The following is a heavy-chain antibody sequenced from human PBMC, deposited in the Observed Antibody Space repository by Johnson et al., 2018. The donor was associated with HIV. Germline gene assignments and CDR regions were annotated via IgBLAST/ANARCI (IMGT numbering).Heavy chain of an antibody. CDR2: ISGSGGST. V-gene: IGHV3-23*04. CDR3: ARNFGSGSYFCNDAFDI. Sequence: VQLVESGGGVVQPGGSLRLSCAASGFTFSSYGMHWVRQAPGKGLEWVSAISGSGGSTYYADSVKGRFTISRYNSKNTVYLLMNSLRAEDTALYYCARNFGSGSYFCNDAFDIWGQGTMVTVSS. CDR1: GFTFSSYG. J-gene: IGHJ3*02. D-gene: IGHD3-10*01.